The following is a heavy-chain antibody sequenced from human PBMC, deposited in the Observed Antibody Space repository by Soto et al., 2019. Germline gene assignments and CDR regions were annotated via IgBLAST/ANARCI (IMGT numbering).Heavy chain of an antibody. V-gene: IGHV1-69*12. CDR2: IIPIFGTA. Sequence: QVQLVQSGAEVKKPGSSVKVSCKASGGTFSSYAITWVRQAPGQGLEWMGGIIPIFGTANYTQKFQARVNVTADVSTSTAYMELSRLRSEDTAVYYCARDRGPSSGYYPYWFDPWGKGTLVTVSS. J-gene: IGHJ5*02. D-gene: IGHD3-22*01. CDR3: ARDRGPSSGYYPYWFDP. CDR1: GGTFSSYA.